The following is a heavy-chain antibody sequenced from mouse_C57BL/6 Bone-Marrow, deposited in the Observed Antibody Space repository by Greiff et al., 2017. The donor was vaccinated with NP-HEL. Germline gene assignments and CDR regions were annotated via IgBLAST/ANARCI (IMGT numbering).Heavy chain of an antibody. V-gene: IGHV1-50*01. D-gene: IGHD1-1*01. Sequence: LQQPGAELVKPGASVKLSCKASGYTFTSYWMQWVKQRPGQGLEWIGEIDPSDSYTNYNQKFKGKATLTVDTSSSTAYMQLSSLTSEDSAVYYCARGLLLRYYAMDYWGQGTSVTVSS. CDR1: GYTFTSYW. CDR3: ARGLLLRYYAMDY. J-gene: IGHJ4*01. CDR2: IDPSDSYT.